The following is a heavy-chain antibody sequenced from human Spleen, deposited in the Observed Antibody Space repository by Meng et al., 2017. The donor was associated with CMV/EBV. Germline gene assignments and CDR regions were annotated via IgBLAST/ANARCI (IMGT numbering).Heavy chain of an antibody. D-gene: IGHD3-10*01. J-gene: IGHJ4*02. CDR2: INPSTSTT. CDR3: ARDLTHGTGDCFDY. Sequence: ASGSPFDHTYVPWVRQAPGQGLEWMGMINPSTSTTTYAQKFQGRVTLTRDTSTSTVYMELSTLRSEDTAVYYCARDLTHGTGDCFDYWGQGTLVTVSS. CDR1: GSPFDHTY. V-gene: IGHV1-46*02.